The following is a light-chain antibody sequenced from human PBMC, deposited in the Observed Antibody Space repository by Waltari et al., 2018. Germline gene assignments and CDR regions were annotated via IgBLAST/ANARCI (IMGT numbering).Light chain of an antibody. CDR2: AAS. Sequence: TQATCSLYASVGDRVTITCRASQGIRNDLGWYQQKPGKAPKLLIYAASSLQSGVPSRFSGSGSGTDFTLTISSLQPEDFATYYCLQDYKYPPTFGQGTKVEIK. CDR1: QGIRND. V-gene: IGKV1-6*01. CDR3: LQDYKYPPT. J-gene: IGKJ1*01.